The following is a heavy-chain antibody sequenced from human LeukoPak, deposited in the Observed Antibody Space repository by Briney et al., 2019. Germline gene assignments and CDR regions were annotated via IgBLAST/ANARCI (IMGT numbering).Heavy chain of an antibody. Sequence: SETLSLTCTVSGGSISSYYWSWIRQPPGKGLEWIVYIYYSGSTNYNPSLKSRVTISVDTSKNQFSLKLSSVTAADTAVYYCARDRDYGDYPNWFDPWGQGTLVTVSS. D-gene: IGHD4-17*01. CDR2: IYYSGST. CDR1: GGSISSYY. J-gene: IGHJ5*02. V-gene: IGHV4-59*01. CDR3: ARDRDYGDYPNWFDP.